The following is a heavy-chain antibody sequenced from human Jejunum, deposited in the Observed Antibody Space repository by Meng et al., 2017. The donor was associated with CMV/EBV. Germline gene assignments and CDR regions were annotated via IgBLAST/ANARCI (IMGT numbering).Heavy chain of an antibody. Sequence: FTFDIYVMTWVRQAPGKGLEWVSSISGSGETPYYADSVQGRFTISRDNSRNTVFLQMDGLRVDDTAVYFCAKDWISLYGPTSSDYWGQGTRVTVSS. V-gene: IGHV3-23*01. CDR1: FTFDIYV. CDR2: ISGSGETP. J-gene: IGHJ4*02. D-gene: IGHD4-17*01. CDR3: AKDWISLYGPTSSDY.